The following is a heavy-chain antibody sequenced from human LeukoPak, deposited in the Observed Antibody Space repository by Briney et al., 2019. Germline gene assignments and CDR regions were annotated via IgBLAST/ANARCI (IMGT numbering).Heavy chain of an antibody. CDR3: ARSGAYYGSGRSYNWFDP. D-gene: IGHD3-10*01. J-gene: IGHJ5*02. V-gene: IGHV4-34*01. CDR2: INHSGST. Sequence: PSETLSLTCAVYGGSFSGYYWSWIRQPPGKGLEWIREINHSGSTNYNPSLKSRVAISVDTSKNQFSLKLSSVPAAHTAVYYCARSGAYYGSGRSYNWFDPWGQGTLVTVSS. CDR1: GGSFSGYY.